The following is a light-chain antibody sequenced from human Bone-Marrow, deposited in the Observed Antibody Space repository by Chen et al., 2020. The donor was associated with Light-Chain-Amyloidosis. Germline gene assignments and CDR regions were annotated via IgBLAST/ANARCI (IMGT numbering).Light chain of an antibody. CDR2: GAF. CDR3: QQYGSSPPLT. Sequence: TQSPGTLSLSPGERATLSCRASQSVSSSYLAWYQQKPGQAPRLLIYGAFSRATGIPDRFSGSGSGTDFTLTIGRLEPEDFAVYYCQQYGSSPPLTFGGGTKVEIK. J-gene: IGKJ4*01. V-gene: IGKV3-20*01. CDR1: QSVSSSY.